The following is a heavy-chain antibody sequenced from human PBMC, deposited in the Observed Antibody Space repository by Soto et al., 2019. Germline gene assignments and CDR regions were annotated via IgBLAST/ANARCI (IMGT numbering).Heavy chain of an antibody. J-gene: IGHJ4*02. CDR1: GFTFSSYS. D-gene: IGHD1-26*01. V-gene: IGHV3-21*01. Sequence: EVQLLESGGGLVQPGGSLRLSCAASGFTFSSYSMNWVRQAPGKGLEWVSSISSSSSYIYYADSVKGRFTISRDNAKNSLYLQMNSLRAEDTAVYYCARVKASGSYSGLDYWGQGTLVTVSS. CDR2: ISSSSSYI. CDR3: ARVKASGSYSGLDY.